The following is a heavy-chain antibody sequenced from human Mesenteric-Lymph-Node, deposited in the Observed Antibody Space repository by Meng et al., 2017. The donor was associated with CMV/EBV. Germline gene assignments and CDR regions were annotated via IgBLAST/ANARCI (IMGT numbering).Heavy chain of an antibody. V-gene: IGHV3-11*01. D-gene: IGHD3-3*01. CDR1: GFTFSDYY. J-gene: IGHJ6*02. CDR3: AKEKGVNGMDV. CDR2: IDSSGSNM. Sequence: GESLKISCAASGFTFSDYYMSWIRQAPGKGLEWVSYIDSSGSNMYYADSVKGRFTISRDNAKNSLYLQMNSLRDEDTAIYYCAKEKGVNGMDVWGQGTTVTVSS.